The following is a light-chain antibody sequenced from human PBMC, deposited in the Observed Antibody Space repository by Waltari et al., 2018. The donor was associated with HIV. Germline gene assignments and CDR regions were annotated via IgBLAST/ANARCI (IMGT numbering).Light chain of an antibody. CDR1: SSDVGGYNL. V-gene: IGLV2-23*02. Sequence: QSALTQPASVSGSPGQSITISCTGTSSDVGGYNLVSWYQQHPGKAPQLMIYEVSKRPSGGSNRFSGSKSGNTASLTISGLRAEDEADYYCCAYAGSTTYVIFGGGTKLTVL. CDR2: EVS. CDR3: CAYAGSTTYVI. J-gene: IGLJ2*01.